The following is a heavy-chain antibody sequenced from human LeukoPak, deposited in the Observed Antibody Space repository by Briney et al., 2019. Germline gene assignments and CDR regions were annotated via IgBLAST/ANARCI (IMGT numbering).Heavy chain of an antibody. CDR1: GFTFRNYG. CDR3: ATDRSLSWFDY. D-gene: IGHD6-13*01. Sequence: GGSLTLSCAASGFTFRNYGMHWVRQAPGKGLEWVGIIYYDGSKNYYADSVKGRFTISRDNSKNTLYLQMNSLRAEDTAVYYCATDRSLSWFDYWGQGTLVTVSS. V-gene: IGHV3-33*01. CDR2: IYYDGSKN. J-gene: IGHJ4*02.